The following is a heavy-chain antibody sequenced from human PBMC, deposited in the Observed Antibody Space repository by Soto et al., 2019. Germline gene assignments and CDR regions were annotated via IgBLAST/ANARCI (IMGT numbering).Heavy chain of an antibody. CDR2: ISAYNGNT. CDR1: GYTFTSYG. V-gene: IGHV1-18*01. D-gene: IGHD2-15*01. J-gene: IGHJ6*02. Sequence: GASVKVSCKASGYTFTSYGISWVRQAPGQGLEWMGWISAYNGNTNYAQKLQGRVTMTTDTSTSTAYMELRSLRSDDTAVYYCARPYCSGGSCYGDYYYYYGMDVWGQGTTVTVSS. CDR3: ARPYCSGGSCYGDYYYYYGMDV.